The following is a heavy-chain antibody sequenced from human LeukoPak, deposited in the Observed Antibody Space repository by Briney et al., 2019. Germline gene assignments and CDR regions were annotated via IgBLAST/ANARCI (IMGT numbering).Heavy chain of an antibody. V-gene: IGHV4-4*08. D-gene: IGHD2-15*01. Sequence: SETLSLTCTVSGGSISSYYWSWIRQPPGKGLEYIGYINNDGSTNYNPSLKSRVTISVDTSKNQFSLKLSSVTAADTAVYYCARGDVLGYCSGGSCYSDPGYFQHWGQGTLVTVSS. CDR1: GGSISSYY. J-gene: IGHJ1*01. CDR3: ARGDVLGYCSGGSCYSDPGYFQH. CDR2: INNDGST.